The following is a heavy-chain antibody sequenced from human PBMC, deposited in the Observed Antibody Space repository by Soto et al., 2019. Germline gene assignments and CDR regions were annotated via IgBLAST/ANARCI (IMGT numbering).Heavy chain of an antibody. Sequence: GSMRLSCGASGFTFSSYAMNWVRQAPGKGLEWISVISNSGHSAYYADSVKGRFTISRDNSKNTLYLQIKSLRAEDTAAYYCAKGGPTFLNWFGPWGQGTLVTVSS. CDR3: AKGGPTFLNWFGP. D-gene: IGHD5-12*01. V-gene: IGHV3-23*01. CDR1: GFTFSSYA. J-gene: IGHJ5*02. CDR2: ISNSGHSA.